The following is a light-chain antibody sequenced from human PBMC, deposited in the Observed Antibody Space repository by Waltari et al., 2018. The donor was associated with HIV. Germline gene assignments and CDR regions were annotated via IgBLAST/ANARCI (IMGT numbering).Light chain of an antibody. CDR1: RTILYNSDNRNY. Sequence: DIVMTQSPDSLAVSLGERVIINCKSSRTILYNSDNRNYLAWYQQKPGQAPRILIYWASTRAFGVLERFSGSGSGTDFSLTISSLQDDDVAIYFCQQYYSLPVTFGGGTKVERK. V-gene: IGKV4-1*01. CDR3: QQYYSLPVT. CDR2: WAS. J-gene: IGKJ4*02.